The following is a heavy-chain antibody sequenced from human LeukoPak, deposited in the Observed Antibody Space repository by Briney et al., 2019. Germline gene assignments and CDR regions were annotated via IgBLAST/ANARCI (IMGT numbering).Heavy chain of an antibody. CDR3: ARAQNYSSGWHAVPPPYYYYGMDV. Sequence: SVKVSCKASGGTFSSYAISWVRQAPGQGLEWMGGIIPIFGTANYAQKFQGGVTITADESTSTAYMELSILRSEDTAVYYCARAQNYSSGWHAVPPPYYYYGMDVWGQGTTVTVSS. D-gene: IGHD6-19*01. CDR2: IIPIFGTA. V-gene: IGHV1-69*01. J-gene: IGHJ6*02. CDR1: GGTFSSYA.